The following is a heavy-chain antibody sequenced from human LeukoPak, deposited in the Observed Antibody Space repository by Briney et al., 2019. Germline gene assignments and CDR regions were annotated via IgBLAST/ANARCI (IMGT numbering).Heavy chain of an antibody. CDR3: ARDIVVVVAAAYYYYYGMDV. CDR1: GYTFTSYY. J-gene: IGHJ6*02. CDR2: INPSGSST. V-gene: IGHV1-46*01. Sequence: ASVKVSCKASGYTFTSYYMHWVRQAPGQGLEWMGIINPSGSSTSYAQKFQGRVTMTRDTSTSTVYMELSSLRSEDTAVYYCARDIVVVVAAAYYYYYGMDVWGQGTTVTVSS. D-gene: IGHD2-15*01.